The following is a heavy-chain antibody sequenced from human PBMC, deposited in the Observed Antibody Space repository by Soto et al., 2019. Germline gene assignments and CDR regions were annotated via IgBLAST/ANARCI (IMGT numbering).Heavy chain of an antibody. D-gene: IGHD3-10*01. Sequence: EVQLVESGGGLVQPGGSLRLSCAVSGFTFSSFWMHWGRQAPGEGLVWVSRINTDGSSTSYADTVNGRFTISRDNAKNTLYLQMNSLRVEDTAMYDCAKRGVDTFGLSYWGQGTLVTVSS. CDR1: GFTFSSFW. J-gene: IGHJ4*02. CDR2: INTDGSST. V-gene: IGHV3-74*01. CDR3: AKRGVDTFGLSY.